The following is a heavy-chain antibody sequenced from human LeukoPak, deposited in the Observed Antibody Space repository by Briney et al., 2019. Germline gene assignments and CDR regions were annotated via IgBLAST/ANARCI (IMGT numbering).Heavy chain of an antibody. D-gene: IGHD2-15*01. CDR2: IYTRGST. Sequence: SETLSVTCTVSGCSINNYYWSWIRQAAGKGLEWIGRIYTRGSTNYNPSLKSRVTMSVDTSKNQFSLKLSSVTAADTAVYYCARGRYCSADICSGGDAFDIWGQGTMVSVSS. CDR1: GCSINNYY. CDR3: ARGRYCSADICSGGDAFDI. J-gene: IGHJ3*02. V-gene: IGHV4-4*07.